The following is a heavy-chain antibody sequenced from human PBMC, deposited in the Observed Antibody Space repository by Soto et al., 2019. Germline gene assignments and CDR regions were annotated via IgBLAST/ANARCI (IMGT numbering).Heavy chain of an antibody. J-gene: IGHJ5*01. CDR1: GGTFSSYA. V-gene: IGHV1-69*06. D-gene: IGHD6-13*01. Sequence: SVKVSCKASGGTFSSYAISWVRQAPGQGLEWMGGIIPIFGTANYAQKFQGRVTMSVDTSKNQFSLKLSSVTAADTALYYCARQTTYSSSWYDYWGHGTLVTVSS. CDR2: IIPIFGTA. CDR3: ARQTTYSSSWYDY.